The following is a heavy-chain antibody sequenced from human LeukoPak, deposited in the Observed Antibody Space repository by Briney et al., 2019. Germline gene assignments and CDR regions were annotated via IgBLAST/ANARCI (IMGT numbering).Heavy chain of an antibody. CDR1: GGSISSSSYY. J-gene: IGHJ5*02. Sequence: SETLSLTCTVSGGSISSSSYYWGWIRQPPGKGLEWIGSIYYSGSTYYNPSLKGRVTISVDTSKNQFSLKLSSVTAADTAVYYCAREEIVVVQAARLVWFDPWGQGTLVTVSS. V-gene: IGHV4-39*07. D-gene: IGHD2-2*01. CDR2: IYYSGST. CDR3: AREEIVVVQAARLVWFDP.